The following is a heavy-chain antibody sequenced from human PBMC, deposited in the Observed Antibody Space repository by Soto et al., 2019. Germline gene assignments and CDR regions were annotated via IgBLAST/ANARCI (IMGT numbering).Heavy chain of an antibody. V-gene: IGHV3-30-3*01. D-gene: IGHD5-18*01. J-gene: IGHJ4*02. Sequence: PGGSLRLSCAASRFTFSNYAMHWVRQAPGKGLEWVAVISYDGSNKYYADSVKGRFTISRDNSKNTLSLQMSSLRAEDTAMYYCAREDTTMVTLDCWGQGTLVTVSS. CDR3: AREDTTMVTLDC. CDR2: ISYDGSNK. CDR1: RFTFSNYA.